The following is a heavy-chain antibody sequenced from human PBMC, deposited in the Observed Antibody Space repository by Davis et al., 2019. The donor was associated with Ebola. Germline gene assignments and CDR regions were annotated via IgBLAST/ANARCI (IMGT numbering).Heavy chain of an antibody. V-gene: IGHV3-66*04. Sequence: GESLKISCAASGFTVSSNYMSWVRQAPGKGLEWVSVIYSGGSTYYADSVKGRFTISRDNSKNTLYLQMNSLRPEDTAVYSCARHDYGFGMDVWGQGTTVTVSS. J-gene: IGHJ6*02. CDR3: ARHDYGFGMDV. CDR1: GFTVSSNY. D-gene: IGHD4-17*01. CDR2: IYSGGST.